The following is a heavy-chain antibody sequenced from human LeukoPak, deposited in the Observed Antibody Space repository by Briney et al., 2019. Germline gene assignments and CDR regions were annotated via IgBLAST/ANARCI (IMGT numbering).Heavy chain of an antibody. CDR1: GDIVSSNSAA. J-gene: IGHJ4*02. D-gene: IGHD2-15*01. CDR3: ARDGTWRLDY. CDR2: TYYRSKWYY. Sequence: KASQTLSLTCAISGDIVSSNSAAWNWIRQSPSGGLEWLGRTYYRSKWYYDYALSVKSRSTINPDTSENQFSLQLNSVTPDDTAVYYCARDGTWRLDYWGQGILVTVSS. V-gene: IGHV6-1*01.